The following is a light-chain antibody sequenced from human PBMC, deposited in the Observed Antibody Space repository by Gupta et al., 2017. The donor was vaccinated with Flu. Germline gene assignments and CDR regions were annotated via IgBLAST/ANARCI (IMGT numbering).Light chain of an antibody. J-gene: IGKJ4*01. CDR2: GAS. CDR1: QSVSSSY. V-gene: IGKV3-20*01. CDR3: QQYGSSLL. Sequence: GERATLSCRASQSVSSSYLAWYQQKPGQAPRLLIYGASSRATGIPDRFSGSGSGTDFTLTISRLEPEDFAVYYCQQYGSSLLFGGGTKVEIK.